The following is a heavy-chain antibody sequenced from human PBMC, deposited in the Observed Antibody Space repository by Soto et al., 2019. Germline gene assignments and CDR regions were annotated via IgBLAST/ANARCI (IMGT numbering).Heavy chain of an antibody. D-gene: IGHD2-2*01. CDR2: IYSGGST. CDR3: ARDVTNIVVVPAAT. J-gene: IGHJ5*02. CDR1: GFTFSNYW. V-gene: IGHV3-66*01. Sequence: PGGSLRLSCAASGFTFSNYWMNWVRQAPGKGLVWVSVIYSGGSTYYADSVKGRFTISRDNSKNTLYLQMNSLRAEDTAVYYCARDVTNIVVVPAATWGQGTLVTVSS.